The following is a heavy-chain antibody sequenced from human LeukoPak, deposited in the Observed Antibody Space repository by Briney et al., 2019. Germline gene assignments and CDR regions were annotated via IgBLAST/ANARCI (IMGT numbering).Heavy chain of an antibody. V-gene: IGHV1-18*01. Sequence: ASVKVSCKASGYTFTTYGLSWVRQAPGQGLEWMGWISTHNGNTNYARKFQGRLSMTTDTSTSTAYMELRSLRSDDTAMYYCARGGSSGNDYWGQGTLVTVSS. D-gene: IGHD3-22*01. CDR2: ISTHNGNT. J-gene: IGHJ4*02. CDR1: GYTFTTYG. CDR3: ARGGSSGNDY.